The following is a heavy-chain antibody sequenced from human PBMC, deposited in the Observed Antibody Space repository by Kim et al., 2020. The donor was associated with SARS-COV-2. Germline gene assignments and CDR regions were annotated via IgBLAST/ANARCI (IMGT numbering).Heavy chain of an antibody. V-gene: IGHV4-4*02. D-gene: IGHD3-9*01. CDR3: ARQCDDILTSRNWFDP. CDR2: IYHSGST. CDR1: GGSIRSSNW. J-gene: IGHJ5*02. Sequence: SETLSLTCAVSGGSIRSSNWWSWVRQPPGKGLEWIGEIYHSGSTNYNPSLKSRVTISVDKSKNQFFLKLSSVTAADTAVYYCARQCDDILTSRNWFDPWGQGTLVTVSS.